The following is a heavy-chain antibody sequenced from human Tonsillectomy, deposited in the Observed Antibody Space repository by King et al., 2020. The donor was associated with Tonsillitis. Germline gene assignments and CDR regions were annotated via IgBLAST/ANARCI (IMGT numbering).Heavy chain of an antibody. D-gene: IGHD3-10*01. V-gene: IGHV3-7*03. CDR3: ASRYYGSGSYRDY. Sequence: VQLVESGGGLVQPGGSLRLSCAASGFTYSSNWMDWVRQAPGKGLEWVANIKQDGSEKYYVDSVKGRFTISRDNAKNSLYLQMNSLRAEDTAMYYCASRYYGSGSYRDYWGQGTRVTVSS. CDR2: IKQDGSEK. CDR1: GFTYSSNW. J-gene: IGHJ4*02.